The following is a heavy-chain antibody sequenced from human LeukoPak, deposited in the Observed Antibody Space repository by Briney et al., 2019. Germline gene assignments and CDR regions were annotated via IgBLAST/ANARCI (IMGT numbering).Heavy chain of an antibody. J-gene: IGHJ4*02. Sequence: SETLSLTCTVSVGSISSSSYYWGWIRQPPGKGLEWIGSIYYSGSTYYNPSLKSRVTISVDTSKNQFSLKLSSVTAADTAVYYCARREGDSSGYYYAPFDYWGQGTLVTVSS. D-gene: IGHD3-22*01. V-gene: IGHV4-39*01. CDR3: ARREGDSSGYYYAPFDY. CDR1: VGSISSSSYY. CDR2: IYYSGST.